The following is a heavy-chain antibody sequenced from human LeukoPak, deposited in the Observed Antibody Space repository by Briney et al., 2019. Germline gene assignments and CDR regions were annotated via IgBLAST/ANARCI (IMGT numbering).Heavy chain of an antibody. CDR1: GYTFTSYG. CDR2: ISAYNGNT. CDR3: ARPPHGGYFDWLSDWFDP. J-gene: IGHJ5*02. V-gene: IGHV1-18*01. Sequence: ASVKVSCKVSGYTFTSYGISWVRQAPGQGLEWMGWISAYNGNTNYAQKLQGRVTMTTDTSTSTAYMELRSLRSDDTAVYYCARPPHGGYFDWLSDWFDPWGQGTLVTVSS. D-gene: IGHD3-9*01.